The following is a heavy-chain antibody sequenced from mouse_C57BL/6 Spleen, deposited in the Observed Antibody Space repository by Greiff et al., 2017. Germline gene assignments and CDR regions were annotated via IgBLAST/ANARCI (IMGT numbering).Heavy chain of an antibody. CDR3: ASVTTVVEGAWFAY. V-gene: IGHV1-81*01. D-gene: IGHD1-1*01. J-gene: IGHJ3*01. CDR2: IYPRSGNT. CDR1: GYTFTSYG. Sequence: QVQLQQSGAELARPGASVKLSCKASGYTFTSYGISWVKQRTGQGLEWIGEIYPRSGNTYYNEKFKGKATLTADKSSSTAYMELRSLTSEDSAVYFCASVTTVVEGAWFAYWGQGTLVTVSA.